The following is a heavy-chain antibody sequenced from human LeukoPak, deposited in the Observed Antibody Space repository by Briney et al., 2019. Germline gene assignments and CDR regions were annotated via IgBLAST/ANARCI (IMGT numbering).Heavy chain of an antibody. D-gene: IGHD3-10*01. CDR1: GFTFSSYA. V-gene: IGHV3-23*01. CDR2: ISGSGGST. Sequence: GGSLRLSCAASGFTFSSYAMSWVRQAPGKGLEWVSAISGSGGSTYYADSVKGRFTISGDNSKNTLYLQMNSLRAEDTAVYYCAKDSASYGPPYYFDYWGQGTLVTVSS. CDR3: AKDSASYGPPYYFDY. J-gene: IGHJ4*02.